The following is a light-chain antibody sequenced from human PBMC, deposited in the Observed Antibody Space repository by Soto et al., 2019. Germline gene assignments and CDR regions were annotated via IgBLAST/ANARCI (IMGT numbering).Light chain of an antibody. V-gene: IGLV1-47*01. Sequence: QSVLTQPPSASGTPGQRVTISCSGSSSNIGSNYVYWYQQLPGTAPKLLIYRNDQRPSGAPDRFSGSKSGTSASLAISGLRSEDEADYYCAAWDDGLSGHVVFGGGTKLTVL. CDR2: RND. J-gene: IGLJ2*01. CDR3: AAWDDGLSGHVV. CDR1: SSNIGSNY.